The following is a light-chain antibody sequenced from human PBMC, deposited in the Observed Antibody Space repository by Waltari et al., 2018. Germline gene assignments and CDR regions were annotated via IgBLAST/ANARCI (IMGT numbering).Light chain of an antibody. Sequence: QSALTQPASVSGSPGQSFTISCTGTSSPVGGYKYVSCSQQHPGRAPKLMIYDVSNRPSGVPSRFSGSKSGNTASLTISGLQAEDEADYYCGSYTSSSTLDNYVFGTGTKVTVL. V-gene: IGLV2-14*03. J-gene: IGLJ1*01. CDR1: SSPVGGYKY. CDR2: DVS. CDR3: GSYTSSSTLDNYV.